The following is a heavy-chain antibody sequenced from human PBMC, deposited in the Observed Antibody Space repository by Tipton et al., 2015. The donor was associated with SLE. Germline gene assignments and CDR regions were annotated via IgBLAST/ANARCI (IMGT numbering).Heavy chain of an antibody. CDR1: GGSISGFS. CDR3: ASQLISSDYYDTDGYYHDAFDI. J-gene: IGHJ3*02. Sequence: TLSLTCYVSGGSISGFSWSWIRQPPGKELEWIGYISYSGNTNYSPTLKSRVTMSVDTSKTQFFLNMYSVTPEDTAVYYCASQLISSDYYDTDGYYHDAFDIWGQGTMGTVSS. CDR2: ISYSGNT. V-gene: IGHV4-59*13. D-gene: IGHD3-22*01.